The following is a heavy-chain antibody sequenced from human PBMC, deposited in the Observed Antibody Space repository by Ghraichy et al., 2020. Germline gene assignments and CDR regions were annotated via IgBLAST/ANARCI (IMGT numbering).Heavy chain of an antibody. J-gene: IGHJ6*02. CDR1: GFTFSSYS. CDR3: ARDGSVRGELIPAYYYYYYGMDV. Sequence: GGSLRLSCAASGFTFSSYSMNWVRQAPGKGLEWVSSISSSSYIYYADSVKGRFTISRDNAKNSLYLQMNSLRAEDTAVYYCARDGSVRGELIPAYYYYYYGMDVWGQGTTVTVSS. V-gene: IGHV3-21*01. CDR2: ISSSSYI. D-gene: IGHD1-26*01.